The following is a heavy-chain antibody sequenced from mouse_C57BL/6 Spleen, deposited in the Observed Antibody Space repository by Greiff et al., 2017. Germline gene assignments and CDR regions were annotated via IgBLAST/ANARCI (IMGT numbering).Heavy chain of an antibody. Sequence: EVQLVESEGGLVQPGSSMKLSCTASGFTFSDYYMAWVRQVPEKGLEWVANINYDGSSTYYPASLTSRFIISRDNAKNILYLQMSSLKSEDTATYYCARVGRSYWYFDVWGTGTTVTVSS. V-gene: IGHV5-16*01. J-gene: IGHJ1*03. CDR3: ARVGRSYWYFDV. CDR1: GFTFSDYY. CDR2: INYDGSST. D-gene: IGHD3-1*01.